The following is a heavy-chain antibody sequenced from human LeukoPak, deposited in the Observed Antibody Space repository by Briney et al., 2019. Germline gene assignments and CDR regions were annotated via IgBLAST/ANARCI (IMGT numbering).Heavy chain of an antibody. Sequence: PSETLSLTCAVYGGSFSGYYWSWIRQPPGKGLEWIGEINHSGSTNYNPSLKSRVTISVDTSKNQFSLKLSSVTAADTAVYYCARQRRDGYNLRSRGWFDPWGQGTLVTVSS. D-gene: IGHD5-24*01. CDR2: INHSGST. V-gene: IGHV4-34*01. CDR3: ARQRRDGYNLRSRGWFDP. J-gene: IGHJ5*02. CDR1: GGSFSGYY.